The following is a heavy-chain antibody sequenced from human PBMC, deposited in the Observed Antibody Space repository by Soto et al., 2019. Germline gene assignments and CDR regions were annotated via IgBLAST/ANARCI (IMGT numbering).Heavy chain of an antibody. D-gene: IGHD6-13*01. V-gene: IGHV3-66*01. Sequence: EVKLVESGGGLVQPGGSLRLSCAASGFSVSNNYMSWVRQAPGKGLEWVSVVYSGITTYYAYSVKGRFTISRDNSKNRLNLQMNSLRGEDTAVYYCTRGAAAGTSAPDSWCQGTLVTVSS. J-gene: IGHJ4*02. CDR3: TRGAAAGTSAPDS. CDR1: GFSVSNNY. CDR2: VYSGITT.